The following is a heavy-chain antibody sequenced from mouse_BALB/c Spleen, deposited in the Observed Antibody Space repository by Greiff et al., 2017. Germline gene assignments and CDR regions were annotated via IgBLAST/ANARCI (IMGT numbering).Heavy chain of an antibody. J-gene: IGHJ3*01. CDR1: GFNIKDYY. D-gene: IGHD2-14*01. CDR3: NVQEVRGTFAY. Sequence: EVQLQQSGAELVRSGASVKLSCTASGFNIKDYYMHWVKQRPEQGLEWIGWIDPENGDTEYAPKFQGKATMTADTSSNTAYLQLSSLTSEDTAVYYCNVQEVRGTFAYWGQGTLVTVSA. V-gene: IGHV14-4*02. CDR2: IDPENGDT.